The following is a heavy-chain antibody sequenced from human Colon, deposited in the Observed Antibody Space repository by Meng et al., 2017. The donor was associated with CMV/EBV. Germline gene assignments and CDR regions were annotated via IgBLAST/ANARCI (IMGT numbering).Heavy chain of an antibody. CDR3: AKGADFHDFWSGFAY. D-gene: IGHD3-3*01. CDR2: ISGSGVTT. V-gene: IGHV3-23*01. J-gene: IGHJ4*02. Sequence: GESLKISCAASGFNFSNYWMSWVRQAPGKGLEWVSSISGSGVTTYYSDAVKGRFTISRDNSRNTLYLQINSLRADDTAVYYCAKGADFHDFWSGFAYWGQGAVVTVSS. CDR1: GFNFSNYW.